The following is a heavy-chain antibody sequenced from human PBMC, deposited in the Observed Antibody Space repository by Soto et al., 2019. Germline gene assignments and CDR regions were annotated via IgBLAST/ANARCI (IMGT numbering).Heavy chain of an antibody. V-gene: IGHV3-15*01. CDR1: GFTFSNAW. CDR2: IKSKTDGGTT. CDR3: TTRYRYGDALFDY. D-gene: IGHD5-18*01. Sequence: ESGGGLVKPGGSLRLSCAASGFTFSNAWMSWVRQAPGKGLEWVGRIKSKTDGGTTDYAAPVKGRFTISRDDSKNTLYLQMNSLKTEDTAVYYCTTRYRYGDALFDYWGQGTLVTVSS. J-gene: IGHJ4*02.